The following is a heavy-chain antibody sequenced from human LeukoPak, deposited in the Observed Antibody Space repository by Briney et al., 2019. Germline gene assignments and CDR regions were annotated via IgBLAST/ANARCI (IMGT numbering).Heavy chain of an antibody. Sequence: GGSLKLSFASSEFTFSFYWSHWVRQAPGKGLLWSSRINNDGRSTSYAGSVKGRFTISRDNAKNTLYLQMNSLRAEDTAVYYCAKFYDILTGYFDYWGQGTLVTVSS. CDR1: EFTFSFYW. CDR2: INNDGRST. J-gene: IGHJ4*02. CDR3: AKFYDILTGYFDY. D-gene: IGHD3-9*01. V-gene: IGHV3-74*01.